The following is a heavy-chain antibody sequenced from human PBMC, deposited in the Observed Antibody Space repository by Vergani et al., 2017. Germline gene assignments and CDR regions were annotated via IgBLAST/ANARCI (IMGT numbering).Heavy chain of an antibody. CDR1: GFTFDDYT. J-gene: IGHJ6*02. Sequence: EVQLVESGGVVVQPGGSLRLSCAASGFTFDDYTMHWVRQAPGKGLEWVALISWDGGSTYYADAVKGRFTISRANRKKSLYLQMNSLRTEDTALYYCAKDQGSSSWDYYYYGMDVWGQGTTVTVSS. CDR3: AKDQGSSSWDYYYYGMDV. CDR2: ISWDGGST. V-gene: IGHV3-43*01. D-gene: IGHD6-13*01.